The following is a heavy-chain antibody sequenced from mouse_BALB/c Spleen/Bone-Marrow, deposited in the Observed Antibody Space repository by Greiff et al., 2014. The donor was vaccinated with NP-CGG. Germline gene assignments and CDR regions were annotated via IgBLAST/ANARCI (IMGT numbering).Heavy chain of an antibody. CDR1: GFNIKDTY. J-gene: IGHJ2*01. CDR3: ARYRLGTYFDY. CDR2: VDPANGNT. Sequence: EVQLQQSGAELVKPGASVKLSCTASGFNIKDTYMHWVKQRPEQGLEWIGRVDPANGNTKNDPKFQGKATITADTSSNTAYLQLSSLTSEDTAVYYCARYRLGTYFDYWGQGTTLTVSP. D-gene: IGHD2-14*01. V-gene: IGHV14-3*02.